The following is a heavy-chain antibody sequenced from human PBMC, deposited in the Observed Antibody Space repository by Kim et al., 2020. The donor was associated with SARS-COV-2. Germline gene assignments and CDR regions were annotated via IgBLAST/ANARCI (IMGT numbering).Heavy chain of an antibody. Sequence: GGSLRLSCAASGFIVSSNYMSWVRQAPGKGLEWVSLIYSGGSKYYADSSKSRLTISSHNSNNTLHFLLISIRAADTAAYYYSRDAATYGTDAWCQRTT. J-gene: IGHJ6*02. V-gene: IGHV3-53*04. CDR1: GFIVSSNY. CDR2: IYSGGSK. CDR3: SRDAATYGTDA.